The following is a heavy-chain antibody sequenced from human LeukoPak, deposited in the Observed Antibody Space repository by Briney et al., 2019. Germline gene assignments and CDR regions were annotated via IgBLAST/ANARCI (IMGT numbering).Heavy chain of an antibody. J-gene: IGHJ1*01. CDR3: ARAAPDYYDSSGYLGFQH. CDR2: MNPNSGNT. Sequence: ASVKVSCKASGYTFTSYDINWVRQATGQGLEWMGWMNPNSGNTGYAQKFQGRVTITTDESTSTAYMELSSLRSEDTAVYYCARAAPDYYDSSGYLGFQHWGQGTLVTVSS. CDR1: GYTFTSYD. D-gene: IGHD3-22*01. V-gene: IGHV1-8*03.